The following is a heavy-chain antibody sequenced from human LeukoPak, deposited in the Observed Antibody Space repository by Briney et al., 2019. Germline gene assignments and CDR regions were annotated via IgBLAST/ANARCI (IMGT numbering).Heavy chain of an antibody. J-gene: IGHJ4*02. D-gene: IGHD3-22*01. CDR3: ARGQIVYSFDRSGYFDY. CDR2: MNPDSGNT. CDR1: GSTFTSYE. V-gene: IGHV1-8*01. Sequence: ASVKVSCKASGSTFTSYEINWVRQATGQGLEWMGWMNPDSGNTGYAQQFQVRVTMTRNTSIITAYMELSSLRSEDTAVYYCARGQIVYSFDRSGYFDYWGQGNLVTVSS.